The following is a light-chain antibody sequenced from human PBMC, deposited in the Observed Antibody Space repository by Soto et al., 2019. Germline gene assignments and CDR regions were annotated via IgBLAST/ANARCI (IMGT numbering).Light chain of an antibody. CDR1: QSISNH. Sequence: DIQMTQSPSSLSASVEDRVIITCRASQSISNHLNWYQQKPGKAPKLLIFAASSLQSGVPSRFSGSRSGPDFTLTISSLQPEDFALYYCHQYNSWPPGTFGQGTKVEIK. CDR3: HQYNSWPPGT. J-gene: IGKJ2*01. V-gene: IGKV1-39*01. CDR2: AAS.